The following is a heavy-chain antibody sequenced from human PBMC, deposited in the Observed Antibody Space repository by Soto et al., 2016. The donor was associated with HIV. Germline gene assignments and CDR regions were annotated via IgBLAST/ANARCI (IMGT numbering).Heavy chain of an antibody. D-gene: IGHD5-18*01. V-gene: IGHV3-33*01. J-gene: IGHJ6*02. CDR3: ARSSYGQPYGMDV. CDR1: GFTFSSYG. Sequence: VQLVESGGGVVQPGRSLRLSCAASGFTFSSYGMHWVRQAPGKGLEWVAVIWYDGSNKYYADSVKGRFTISRDNSKNTLYLQMNSLRAEDTAVYYCARSSYGQPYGMDVVGPRDHGHRLL. CDR2: IWYDGSNK.